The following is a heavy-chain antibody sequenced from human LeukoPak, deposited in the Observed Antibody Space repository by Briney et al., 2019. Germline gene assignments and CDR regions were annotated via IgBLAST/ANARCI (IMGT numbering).Heavy chain of an antibody. Sequence: GGSLRLSCAASGFTFSSYAMHWVRQAPGKGLEYVSAISSNEGSTYYANSVKGRFTISRDNSKNTLYLQMGSLRAEDMAVYYCARSAAANGIYFDYWGQGTLVTVSS. CDR3: ARSAAANGIYFDY. CDR1: GFTFSSYA. V-gene: IGHV3-64*01. CDR2: ISSNEGST. D-gene: IGHD6-13*01. J-gene: IGHJ4*02.